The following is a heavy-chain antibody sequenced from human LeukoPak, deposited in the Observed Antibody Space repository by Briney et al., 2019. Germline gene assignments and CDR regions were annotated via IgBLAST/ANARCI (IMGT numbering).Heavy chain of an antibody. V-gene: IGHV4-39*07. J-gene: IGHJ4*02. CDR1: GGSISSSSYY. Sequence: PSETLSLTCTVSGGSISSSSYYWGWIRQPPGKGLEWIGSIYYSGSTYYNPSLKSRVTISVDTSKNQFSLKLSSVTAADTAVYYCARAIYDILTGYYDVYFDYWGQGTLVAVSS. CDR3: ARAIYDILTGYYDVYFDY. D-gene: IGHD3-9*01. CDR2: IYYSGST.